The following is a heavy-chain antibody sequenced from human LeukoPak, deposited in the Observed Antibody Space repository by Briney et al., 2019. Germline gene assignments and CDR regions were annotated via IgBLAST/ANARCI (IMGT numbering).Heavy chain of an antibody. Sequence: SVKVSCKASGGTFSSYAISWVRQAPGQGLEWMGGIIPIFGTANYAQKFQGRVTITADESTSTAYMELSSLRSEDTAVYYCASLPGEVSWFDPWGQGALVTVSS. CDR2: IIPIFGTA. V-gene: IGHV1-69*13. D-gene: IGHD3-3*01. CDR1: GGTFSSYA. J-gene: IGHJ5*02. CDR3: ASLPGEVSWFDP.